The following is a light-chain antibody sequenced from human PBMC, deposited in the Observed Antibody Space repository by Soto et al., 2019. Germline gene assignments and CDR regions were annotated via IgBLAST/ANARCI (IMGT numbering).Light chain of an antibody. CDR1: ISNLGSNF. Sequence: QPVLTQPPSASGTPGQRVTISCSGSISNLGSNFIFWYQQLPGAAPKLLISRNNERPSGVPDRFSGSKSGTSASLAIDGLRSEDEADYHCAAWDDSLSAVVFGGGTKVTVL. CDR3: AAWDDSLSAVV. V-gene: IGLV1-47*01. CDR2: RNN. J-gene: IGLJ3*02.